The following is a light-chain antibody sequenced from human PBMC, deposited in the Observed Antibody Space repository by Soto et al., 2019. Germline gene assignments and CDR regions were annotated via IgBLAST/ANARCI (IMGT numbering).Light chain of an antibody. V-gene: IGKV3-20*01. Sequence: EIVLTQSPGTLSLSPGERATLSCRASQSVSSSYLAWYQQKPGQAPALLIYGASSRATVIPDRFSGSGSETDFTLTISRLEPEDFAVYYCQQYGSSPTFGQGTKLEIK. CDR2: GAS. CDR1: QSVSSSY. J-gene: IGKJ2*01. CDR3: QQYGSSPT.